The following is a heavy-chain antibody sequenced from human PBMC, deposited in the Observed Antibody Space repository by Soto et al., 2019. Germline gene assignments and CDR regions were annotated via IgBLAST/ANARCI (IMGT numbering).Heavy chain of an antibody. Sequence: EVQLVESGGGLVQPGRSLRLSCAASGFTFDDYAMHWVRQAPGKGLEWVSGISWNSGSIGYADSVKGRFTISRDNAKKSQNLQMNSLRAEYTALYYWAKGQGGYYYYYGMDVWGQWTTVTVSS. D-gene: IGHD3-16*01. V-gene: IGHV3-9*01. CDR1: GFTFDDYA. CDR3: AKGQGGYYYYYGMDV. CDR2: ISWNSGSI. J-gene: IGHJ6*02.